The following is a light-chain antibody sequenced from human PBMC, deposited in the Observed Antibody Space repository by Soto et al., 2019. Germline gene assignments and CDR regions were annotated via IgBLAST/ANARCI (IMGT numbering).Light chain of an antibody. CDR3: QQYKSPPWT. Sequence: DIQMTQSPPTLSASVGDRVTISCRASESITNWLAWYQHKPGKAPKLLIYKASSLESGVPSRFSGRGSGTEFTLTISSLQPDDFATYYCQQYKSPPWTFGQGTKVEIK. CDR1: ESITNW. J-gene: IGKJ1*01. V-gene: IGKV1-5*03. CDR2: KAS.